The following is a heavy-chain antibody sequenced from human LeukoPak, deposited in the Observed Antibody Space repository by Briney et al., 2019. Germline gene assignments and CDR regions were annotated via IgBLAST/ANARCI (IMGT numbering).Heavy chain of an antibody. CDR1: GFSFSSYS. CDR2: ISSSSSYI. D-gene: IGHD2-15*01. Sequence: GGSLRPSCADSGFSFSSYSMNWVRQAPGKGMKWVSSISSSSSYIYYADSVKGRFTISRDNAKKSLYVQMNSLRAEETAVYYCARSRGCYCSAGSCYYPFDYWGQGTLVTVSS. J-gene: IGHJ4*02. V-gene: IGHV3-21*01. CDR3: ARSRGCYCSAGSCYYPFDY.